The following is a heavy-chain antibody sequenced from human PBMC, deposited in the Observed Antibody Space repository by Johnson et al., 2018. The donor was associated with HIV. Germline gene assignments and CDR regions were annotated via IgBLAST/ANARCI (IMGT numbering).Heavy chain of an antibody. CDR2: MRYDGTSE. CDR3: AREGITMEVDI. J-gene: IGHJ3*02. V-gene: IGHV3-30*02. Sequence: QVQLVEYGGRVVQPGGSLRLSCAASGFSFSSYGMHWVRQAPGKGLEWVTFMRYDGTSENYADSVKGRFSITRDNSNNTVYLHMNSLRAVDMAVYYCAREGITMEVDIWGQGTTVTVSS. D-gene: IGHD3-10*01. CDR1: GFSFSSYG.